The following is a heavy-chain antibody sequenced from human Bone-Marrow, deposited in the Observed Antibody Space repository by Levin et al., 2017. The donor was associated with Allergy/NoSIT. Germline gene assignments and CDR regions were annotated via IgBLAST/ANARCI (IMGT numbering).Heavy chain of an antibody. CDR1: GFTFDDYA. D-gene: IGHD6-6*01. CDR3: AKPLDGYSSSWAFDY. CDR2: ISWNSGSI. Sequence: SLKISCAASGFTFDDYAMHWVRQAPGKGLEWVSGISWNSGSIGYADSVKGRFTISRDNAKNSLYLQMNSLRAEDTALYYCAKPLDGYSSSWAFDYWGQGTLVTVSS. V-gene: IGHV3-9*01. J-gene: IGHJ4*02.